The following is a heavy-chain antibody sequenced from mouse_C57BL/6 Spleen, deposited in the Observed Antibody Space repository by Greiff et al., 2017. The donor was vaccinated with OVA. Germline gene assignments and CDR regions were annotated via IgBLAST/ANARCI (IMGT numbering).Heavy chain of an antibody. Sequence: VKLMESDAELVKPGASVKISCTVSGYTFTDHTIHWMKQRPEQGLEWIGYIYPRDGSTKYNEKFKGKATLTADKSSSTAYMQLNSLTSEDSAVYFCAYGYDQISFAYWGQGTLVTVSA. CDR2: IYPRDGST. D-gene: IGHD2-2*01. CDR1: GYTFTDHT. J-gene: IGHJ3*01. V-gene: IGHV1-78*01. CDR3: AYGYDQISFAY.